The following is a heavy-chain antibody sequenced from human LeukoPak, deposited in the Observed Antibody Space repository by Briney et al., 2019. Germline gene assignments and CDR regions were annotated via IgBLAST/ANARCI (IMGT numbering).Heavy chain of an antibody. CDR2: ISYDGSNK. CDR3: ARAPPNYSSSSSQYYYYYMDV. CDR1: GFTFSSYA. V-gene: IGHV3-30*04. Sequence: SGGSLRLSCAASGFTFSSYAMHWVRQAPGKGLEWLAVISYDGSNKYYADSVKGRFTISRDNSKNTLYLQMNSLRAEDTAVYYCARAPPNYSSSSSQYYYYYMDVWGKGTTVTVSS. D-gene: IGHD6-6*01. J-gene: IGHJ6*03.